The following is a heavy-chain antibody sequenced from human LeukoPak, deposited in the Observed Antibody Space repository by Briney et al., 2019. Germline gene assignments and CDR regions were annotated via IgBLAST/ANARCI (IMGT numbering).Heavy chain of an antibody. Sequence: PSQTLSLTCTVSGGSISSYYWSWIRQPPGKGLEWIGDIYYSGSTNYNPSLKSRVTISVDTSKNQFSLKVSSVTAADTALYYCARHRRGEFDYWGQGTLVTVSS. CDR3: ARHRRGEFDY. D-gene: IGHD3-16*01. CDR1: GGSISSYY. V-gene: IGHV4-59*08. J-gene: IGHJ4*02. CDR2: IYYSGST.